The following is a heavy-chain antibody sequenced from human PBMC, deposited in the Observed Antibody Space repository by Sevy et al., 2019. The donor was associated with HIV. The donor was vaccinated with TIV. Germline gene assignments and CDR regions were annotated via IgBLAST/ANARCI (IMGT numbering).Heavy chain of an antibody. J-gene: IGHJ4*02. D-gene: IGHD4-17*01. Sequence: GGSLRLSCAASGFTFSSYEMNWVRQAPGKGLEWVSYISNSGITISYSDSVRGRFAISRDNARNSLYLQMNCLRAEDTAVYYCAGDLPPSATTVAHFDYWGQGTLVTVSS. CDR1: GFTFSSYE. CDR2: ISNSGITI. V-gene: IGHV3-48*03. CDR3: AGDLPPSATTVAHFDY.